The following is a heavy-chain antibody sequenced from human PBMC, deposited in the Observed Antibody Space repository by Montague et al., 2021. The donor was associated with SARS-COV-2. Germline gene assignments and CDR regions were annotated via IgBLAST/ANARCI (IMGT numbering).Heavy chain of an antibody. CDR2: IYYSGST. CDR3: ARLFYSSGWSENDAFDI. J-gene: IGHJ3*02. V-gene: IGHV4-39*01. D-gene: IGHD6-19*01. Sequence: SETLSLTCTVSGGSISSSSYYWGWIRQPPGKGLEWIGSIYYSGSTYYNPSLKSRVTISIDTSKNQFSLKLSSVTAADTAVYYCARLFYSSGWSENDAFDIWGQGIMVTVSS. CDR1: GGSISSSSYY.